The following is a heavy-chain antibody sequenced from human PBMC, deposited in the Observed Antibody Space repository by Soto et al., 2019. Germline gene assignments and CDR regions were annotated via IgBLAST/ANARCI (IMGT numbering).Heavy chain of an antibody. D-gene: IGHD1-7*01. V-gene: IGHV3-30*18. J-gene: IGHJ4*02. CDR3: SKGFGNCWAFAY. Sequence: QVHLVEHGGGVVQPGRFLRLSCAASGFSFSTYGMHWVRQAPGKGLEWVAFISNDGSNKYYADSVKGRFTIFRDNSKNTLSLQMNSLRAADTAVYYCSKGFGNCWAFAYWGQGTLVADSA. CDR2: ISNDGSNK. CDR1: GFSFSTYG.